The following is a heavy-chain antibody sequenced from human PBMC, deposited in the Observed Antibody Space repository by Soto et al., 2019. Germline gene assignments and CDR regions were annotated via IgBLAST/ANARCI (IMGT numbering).Heavy chain of an antibody. Sequence: QVQLQESGPGLVKPSETLSLTCTVSGGSISSYYWSWIRQPPGKGLEWIGYTYSCESTNYIPSLKSRVTISVDTSKNQFSLKLSSVTAADTAVYYCARRYGVAFDIWGQGTMVTVSS. V-gene: IGHV4-59*08. CDR3: ARRYGVAFDI. J-gene: IGHJ3*02. CDR2: TYSCEST. D-gene: IGHD3-10*01. CDR1: GGSISSYY.